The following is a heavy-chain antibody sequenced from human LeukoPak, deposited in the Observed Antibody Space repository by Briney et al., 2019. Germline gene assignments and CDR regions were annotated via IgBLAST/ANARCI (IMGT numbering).Heavy chain of an antibody. D-gene: IGHD1-26*01. CDR3: ARHPSGSYSYYFDY. CDR2: IYYGGST. CDR1: GGSISSYF. Sequence: PSETLSLTCIVSGGSISSYFWSWIRQPPGKGLEWIGYIYYGGSTNYNPSLKSRVTISVDTSRNQFSLRLSSVTPADTAVYYCARHPSGSYSYYFDYWGQGTLVTVSS. V-gene: IGHV4-59*01. J-gene: IGHJ4*02.